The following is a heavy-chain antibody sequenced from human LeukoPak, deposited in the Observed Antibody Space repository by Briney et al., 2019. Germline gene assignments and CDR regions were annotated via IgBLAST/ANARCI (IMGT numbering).Heavy chain of an antibody. CDR3: AREIVVVPAAMLVNDAFDI. D-gene: IGHD2-2*01. V-gene: IGHV1-8*01. J-gene: IGHJ3*02. Sequence: ASVKVSCKASGYTFVNYDINWMRQATGQGPEWMGWMNPESGGTGYAQKFQGRVTITTDESTSTAYMELSSLRSEDTAVYYCAREIVVVPAAMLVNDAFDIWGQGTMVTVSS. CDR1: GYTFVNYD. CDR2: MNPESGGT.